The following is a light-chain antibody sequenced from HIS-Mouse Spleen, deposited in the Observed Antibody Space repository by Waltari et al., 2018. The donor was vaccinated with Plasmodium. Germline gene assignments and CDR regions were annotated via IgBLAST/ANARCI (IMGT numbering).Light chain of an antibody. CDR1: SRDVGGYNY. CDR2: GVS. V-gene: IGLV2-8*01. Sequence: QSPLTQPPSASGSPGQSVTISCTGTSRDVGGYNYVPWYQQHPGKAPKLVIYGVSKRPSGVPVRFSGSKSGNTASLTVSGLQAEDEADYYCSSYAGSNNLVFGGGTKLTVL. J-gene: IGLJ2*01. CDR3: SSYAGSNNLV.